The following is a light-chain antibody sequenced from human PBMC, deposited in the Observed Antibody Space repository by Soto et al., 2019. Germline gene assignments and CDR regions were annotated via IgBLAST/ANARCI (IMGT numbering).Light chain of an antibody. Sequence: HSVLTQPPSASGTPGQRVTISCSGSSSNIGSNTVNWYQQLPGTAPKLLIYSNNQRPSGVPDRFSGSKSGTSASLAISGLQSEAEADYYCAAWDDSLNGYVFGTGTKLTVL. V-gene: IGLV1-44*01. J-gene: IGLJ1*01. CDR1: SSNIGSNT. CDR3: AAWDDSLNGYV. CDR2: SNN.